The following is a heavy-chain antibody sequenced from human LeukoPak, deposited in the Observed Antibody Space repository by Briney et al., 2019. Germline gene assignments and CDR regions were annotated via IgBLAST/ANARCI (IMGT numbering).Heavy chain of an antibody. CDR1: GYTFSSYA. V-gene: IGHV1-69*13. Sequence: SVKVSCKASGYTFSSYAISWVRQAPGQGLEWMGGIIPIFDTGNYAQKFQGRLTVTADESTSTAYMELSSLRSEDTAVYYCARTYYYDSSGYYFDYWGQGTLVTVSS. J-gene: IGHJ4*02. D-gene: IGHD3-22*01. CDR2: IIPIFDTG. CDR3: ARTYYYDSSGYYFDY.